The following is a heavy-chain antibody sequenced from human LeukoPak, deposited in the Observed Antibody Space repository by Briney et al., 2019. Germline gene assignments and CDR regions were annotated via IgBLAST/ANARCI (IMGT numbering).Heavy chain of an antibody. CDR3: ARVDVSTWSHFDN. Sequence: SETLSLTCTVSGGSITTGSYYWSWIRQPTGKALEWIGRIYSSGSTNYNPSLKSRLTISVDTSNNQFSLNLNYVTPADTAVYYCARVDVSTWSHFDNWGQGTLVTVSS. CDR1: GGSITTGSYY. J-gene: IGHJ4*02. V-gene: IGHV4-61*02. CDR2: IYSSGST. D-gene: IGHD6-13*01.